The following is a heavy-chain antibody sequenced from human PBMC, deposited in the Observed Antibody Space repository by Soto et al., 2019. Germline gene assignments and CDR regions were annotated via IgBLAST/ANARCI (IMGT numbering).Heavy chain of an antibody. Sequence: QVQLQESGPGLVKPSGTLSLTCAVSGGSISSSNWWSWVRQPPGKGLEWIGEIYQSGSTNYNPSLESRVTISVDKPKNQFPLKLSSVTAADTAVYYCARVDILVGLPEYYFDYWGQRTLVTVSS. CDR1: GGSISSSNW. D-gene: IGHD3-9*01. V-gene: IGHV4-4*02. CDR3: ARVDILVGLPEYYFDY. CDR2: IYQSGST. J-gene: IGHJ4*02.